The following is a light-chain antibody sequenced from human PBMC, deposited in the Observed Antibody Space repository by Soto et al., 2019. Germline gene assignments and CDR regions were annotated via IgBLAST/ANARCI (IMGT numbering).Light chain of an antibody. V-gene: IGLV2-14*01. Sequence: QSALTQPASVSRSPGQSITIYCTRTSSDVGGYNYVSWYQQHPGKAPKLMIYEVSNRPSGVSNRFSGSKSGNTASLTISGLQAEDEADYYCSSYTSSSSVVFGGGTKLTVL. CDR3: SSYTSSSSVV. CDR1: SSDVGGYNY. CDR2: EVS. J-gene: IGLJ2*01.